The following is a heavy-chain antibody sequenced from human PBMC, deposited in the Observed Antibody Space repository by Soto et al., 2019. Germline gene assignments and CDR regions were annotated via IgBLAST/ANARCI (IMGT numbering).Heavy chain of an antibody. CDR2: INPSGGST. CDR1: GYTFTSYY. CDR3: ASVCRTYYDSGGSYYFDY. J-gene: IGHJ4*02. D-gene: IGHD3-22*01. V-gene: IGHV1-46*01. Sequence: ASVKVSCKASGYTFTSYYMPWVRQAPGQGLEWMGIINPSGGSTSYAQKFQGRVTMTRDTSTSTVYMELSSLRSEDTAVYYRASVCRTYYDSGGSYYFDYWGQGTLVTVSS.